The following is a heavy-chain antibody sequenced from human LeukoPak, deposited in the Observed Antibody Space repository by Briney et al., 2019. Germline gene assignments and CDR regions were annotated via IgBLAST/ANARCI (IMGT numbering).Heavy chain of an antibody. CDR1: GFSFSAYW. D-gene: IGHD6-13*01. CDR2: INPAGTET. CDR3: AKGQGDQQLVLYYFYHGMDV. V-gene: IGHV3-7*01. Sequence: GGSLRLSCAASGFSFSAYWMTWVRQAPGTGLEWVANINPAGTETYYVDPVKGRFTISRDNAKNLLYLQMNSLRAEDTAVYYCAKGQGDQQLVLYYFYHGMDVWGQGTTVIVSS. J-gene: IGHJ6*02.